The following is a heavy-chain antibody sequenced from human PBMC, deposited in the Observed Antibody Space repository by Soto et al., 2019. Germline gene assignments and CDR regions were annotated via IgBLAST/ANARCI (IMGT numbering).Heavy chain of an antibody. CDR3: ARRTGANGMDV. CDR1: GGSISISSYY. J-gene: IGHJ6*02. CDR2: IYYSGST. Sequence: SETLSLTCTVSGGSISISSYYLGWIRQPPGKGLEWIGSIYYSGSTYYNPSLKSRVTISVDTYKNQFSLKLRSVTAADTAVYYCARRTGANGMDVWGQGTTVTVSS. V-gene: IGHV4-39*01. D-gene: IGHD4-17*01.